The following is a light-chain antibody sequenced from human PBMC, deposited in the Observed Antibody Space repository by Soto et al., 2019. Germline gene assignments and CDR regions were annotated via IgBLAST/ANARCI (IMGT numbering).Light chain of an antibody. CDR2: GAS. J-gene: IGKJ3*01. CDR3: QQYGSSPLFT. Sequence: EIVLTQSPGTLSLSPGERATLSCRARQRVSSSYLAWYQQKPGQAPRLLIYGASSRATGIPDRFSGSGSGTDFTLTISRLEPEDFAVYYCQQYGSSPLFTFGPGTKMDIK. V-gene: IGKV3-20*01. CDR1: QRVSSSY.